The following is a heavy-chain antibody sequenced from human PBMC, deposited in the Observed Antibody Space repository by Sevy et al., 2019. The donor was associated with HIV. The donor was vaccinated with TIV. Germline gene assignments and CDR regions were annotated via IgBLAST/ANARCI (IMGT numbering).Heavy chain of an antibody. D-gene: IGHD3-10*01. CDR1: GGSISTQY. V-gene: IGHV4-4*07. Sequence: SETLSLTCSVSGGSISTQYWSWIRQPAGKGLEWIGRIYSSGSTKYNPSLKGRINMSVDMSRNQVSLNLISVTAADTAMYYCASDRIRGFDFWGQGILVTVSS. J-gene: IGHJ4*02. CDR2: IYSSGST. CDR3: ASDRIRGFDF.